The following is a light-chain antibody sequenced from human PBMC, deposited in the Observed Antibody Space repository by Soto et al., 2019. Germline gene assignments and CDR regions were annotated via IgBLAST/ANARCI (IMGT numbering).Light chain of an antibody. CDR1: SSDVGYYNY. J-gene: IGLJ1*01. CDR2: DVT. V-gene: IGLV2-11*01. CDR3: CSYAGSYTFYV. Sequence: QSVLTQPHSVSWSPGQSVTISCTGTSSDVGYYNYVSWYQQHPGTAPKLVIYDVTVRPSGVPDRFSGSKSVNTASLTISGLQAEDEADYYCCSYAGSYTFYVFGSGTKVTVL.